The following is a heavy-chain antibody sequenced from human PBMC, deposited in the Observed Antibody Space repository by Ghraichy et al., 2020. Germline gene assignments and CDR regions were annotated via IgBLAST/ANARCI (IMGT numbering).Heavy chain of an antibody. D-gene: IGHD3-22*01. V-gene: IGHV3-48*02. CDR2: ISSSSSTI. CDR1: GFTFRRYS. J-gene: IGHJ4*02. Sequence: GGSLRLSCAASGFTFRRYSMNWVRQAPGKGLEWVSYISSSSSTIYYADSVKGRFTISRDNAKNSLYLQMNSLRDEDTAVYYCATQDSSGYYYGAFDYWGQGTLVTVSS. CDR3: ATQDSSGYYYGAFDY.